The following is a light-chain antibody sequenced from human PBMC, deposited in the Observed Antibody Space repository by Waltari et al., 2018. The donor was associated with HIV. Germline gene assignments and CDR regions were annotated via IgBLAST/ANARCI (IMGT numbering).Light chain of an antibody. CDR1: SSNIGAGYD. CDR3: CSYANSSTSFYV. V-gene: IGLV1-40*01. J-gene: IGLJ1*01. CDR2: GNI. Sequence: QSVLTQPPSVSGAPGQRVTISCTGSSSNIGAGYDVQWYQQLPGTAPKLLIYGNINRPSGVPDRFSGSKSGTSASLTISGLQAEDEADYYCCSYANSSTSFYVFGSGTKVTVL.